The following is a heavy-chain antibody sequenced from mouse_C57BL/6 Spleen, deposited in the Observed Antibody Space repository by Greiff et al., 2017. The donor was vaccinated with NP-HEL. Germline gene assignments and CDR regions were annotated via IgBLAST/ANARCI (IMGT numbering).Heavy chain of an antibody. CDR1: GYTFTSYW. CDR3: ARGGGDY. CDR2: IDPSDSYT. J-gene: IGHJ2*01. V-gene: IGHV1-59*01. Sequence: QVQLQQPGAELVRPGTSVKLSCKASGYTFTSYWMHWVKQRPGQGLEWIGVIDPSDSYTNYNQKFKGKATLTVDTSSSPAYMQLSSLTSEDSAVYYCARGGGDYWGQGTTLTVSS.